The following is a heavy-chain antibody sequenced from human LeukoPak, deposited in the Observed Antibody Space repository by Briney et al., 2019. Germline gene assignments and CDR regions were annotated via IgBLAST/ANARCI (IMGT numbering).Heavy chain of an antibody. D-gene: IGHD2-15*01. Sequence: PGGSLRLSCAASGFTFSSYWMHWVRQAPGKGLVWVSRINSDGSSTSYADSVKGRFTISRDNAKNTLYLQMNSLRAEDTAVYYCARNPYCSGGSCYSVDGFDIWGQGTMVTVSS. CDR1: GFTFSSYW. J-gene: IGHJ3*02. V-gene: IGHV3-74*01. CDR3: ARNPYCSGGSCYSVDGFDI. CDR2: INSDGSST.